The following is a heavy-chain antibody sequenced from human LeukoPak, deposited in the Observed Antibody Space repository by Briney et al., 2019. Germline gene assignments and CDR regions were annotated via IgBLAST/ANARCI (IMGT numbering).Heavy chain of an antibody. V-gene: IGHV3-33*01. CDR1: GFIFSNYG. J-gene: IGHJ3*02. CDR3: ARVSPDHYYDSSCSEVSFDI. CDR2: IWYDGRTK. Sequence: GGSLRLSCEASGFIFSNYGMTWVRQAPGKGLEWVGLIWYDGRTKFHADSVRGRFTISRDNSANTLYLQMSSLRAEDTAVYYCARVSPDHYYDSSCSEVSFDIWGQGTMVTVSS. D-gene: IGHD3-22*01.